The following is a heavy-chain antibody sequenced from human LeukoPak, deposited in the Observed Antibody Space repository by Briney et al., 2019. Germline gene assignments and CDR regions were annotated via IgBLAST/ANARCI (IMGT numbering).Heavy chain of an antibody. D-gene: IGHD3-22*01. CDR1: GGSISSYY. Sequence: PSETLSLTCTVSGGSISSYYWSWIRQPAGKGLEWVGRIYTSGSTNYNPSLKSRVTMSVDTSKNQFSLKLSSVTAADTAVYYCARFTYYYDSSGCRGNWFDPWGQGTLVTVSS. CDR3: ARFTYYYDSSGCRGNWFDP. J-gene: IGHJ5*02. CDR2: IYTSGST. V-gene: IGHV4-4*07.